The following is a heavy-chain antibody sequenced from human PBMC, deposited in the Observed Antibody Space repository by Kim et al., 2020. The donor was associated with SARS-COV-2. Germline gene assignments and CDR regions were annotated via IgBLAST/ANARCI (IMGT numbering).Heavy chain of an antibody. Sequence: SETLSLTCTVSGGSISTNNYYWGWIRQPPGKGLEWIGSIYHSGDTYANPSVKSRLTMSIDTSQNHFSLKLSSVTAADTAVYFCARRAVAGSYYFDYWCQGTPVAVSS. CDR1: GGSISTNNYY. CDR2: IYHSGDT. CDR3: ARRAVAGSYYFDY. J-gene: IGHJ4*02. D-gene: IGHD6-19*01. V-gene: IGHV4-39*02.